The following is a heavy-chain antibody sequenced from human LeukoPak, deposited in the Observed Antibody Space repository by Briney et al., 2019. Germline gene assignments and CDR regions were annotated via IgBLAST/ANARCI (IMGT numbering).Heavy chain of an antibody. CDR3: ARDITMVRGVITAFDY. Sequence: ASVKVSFKASVGTFSSYAISWVRQAPGQGLEWMGGIIPIFGTANYAQKFQGRVTITADESTSTAYMELSSLRSEDTAVYYCARDITMVRGVITAFDYWGQGTLVTVSS. J-gene: IGHJ4*02. D-gene: IGHD3-10*01. V-gene: IGHV1-69*01. CDR2: IIPIFGTA. CDR1: VGTFSSYA.